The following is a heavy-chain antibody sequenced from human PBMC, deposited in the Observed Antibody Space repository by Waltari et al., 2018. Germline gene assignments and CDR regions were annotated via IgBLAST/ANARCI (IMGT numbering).Heavy chain of an antibody. J-gene: IGHJ4*02. CDR2: ISAYNGNT. Sequence: QVQLVQSGAEVKKPGASVKVSCKASGYTFTSYGISWVRQAPGQGLEWMGWISAYNGNTNYAQKLQGRVTMTTDTSTSTAYMELRSLRSDDTAVYYCARDWSFDYYDSSGYYFDYWGQGTLVIVSS. CDR3: ARDWSFDYYDSSGYYFDY. D-gene: IGHD3-22*01. V-gene: IGHV1-18*01. CDR1: GYTFTSYG.